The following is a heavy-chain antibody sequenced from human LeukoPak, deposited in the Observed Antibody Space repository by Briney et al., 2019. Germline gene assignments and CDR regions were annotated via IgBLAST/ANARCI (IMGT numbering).Heavy chain of an antibody. J-gene: IGHJ3*02. Sequence: NTSETLSLTCAVYGGSFSGYYWSWIRQPPGKGLEWIGYIYYSGSTNYNPSLKSRVTISVDTSKNQFSLKLSSVTAADTAVYYCARWHSSGSYFTYPGAFDIWGQGTMVTVSS. CDR3: ARWHSSGSYFTYPGAFDI. CDR1: GGSFSGYY. CDR2: IYYSGST. D-gene: IGHD3-22*01. V-gene: IGHV4-59*01.